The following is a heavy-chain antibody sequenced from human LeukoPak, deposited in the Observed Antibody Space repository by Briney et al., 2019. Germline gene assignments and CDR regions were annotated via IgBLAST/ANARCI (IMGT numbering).Heavy chain of an antibody. Sequence: SETLSLTCAVYGGSFSGYYWSWIRRPPGKGLEWIGEINHSGSTNYNPSLKSRVTISVDTSKNQFSLKLSSVTAADTAVYYCARGYPTLGYCSGGSCYRRINWFDPWGQGTLVTVSS. J-gene: IGHJ5*02. V-gene: IGHV4-34*01. CDR2: INHSGST. CDR1: GGSFSGYY. CDR3: ARGYPTLGYCSGGSCYRRINWFDP. D-gene: IGHD2-15*01.